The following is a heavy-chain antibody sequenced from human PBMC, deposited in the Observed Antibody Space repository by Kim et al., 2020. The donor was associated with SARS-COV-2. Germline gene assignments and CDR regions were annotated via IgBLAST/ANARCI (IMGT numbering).Heavy chain of an antibody. Sequence: GGSLRLSCAASGFTFSSYSMNWVRQAPGKGLEWVSSISSSSSYIYYADSVKGRFTISRDNAKNSLYLQMNSLRAEDTAVYYCARRGGDYPSFDYWGQGTLVTVSS. V-gene: IGHV3-21*01. J-gene: IGHJ4*02. D-gene: IGHD4-17*01. CDR2: ISSSSSYI. CDR1: GFTFSSYS. CDR3: ARRGGDYPSFDY.